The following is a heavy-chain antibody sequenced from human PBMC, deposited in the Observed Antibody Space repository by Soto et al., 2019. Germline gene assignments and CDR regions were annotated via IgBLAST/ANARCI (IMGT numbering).Heavy chain of an antibody. V-gene: IGHV1-69*13. CDR3: ASRLTVVVPAAIRPRYYYYGMDV. J-gene: IGHJ6*02. D-gene: IGHD2-2*01. Sequence: SVKVSCKASVGTFSSYAISWVRQAPGQGLEWMGGIIPIFGTANYAQKFQGRVTITADESTSTAYMELSSLRSEDTAVYYCASRLTVVVPAAIRPRYYYYGMDVWGQGTTVTVSS. CDR1: VGTFSSYA. CDR2: IIPIFGTA.